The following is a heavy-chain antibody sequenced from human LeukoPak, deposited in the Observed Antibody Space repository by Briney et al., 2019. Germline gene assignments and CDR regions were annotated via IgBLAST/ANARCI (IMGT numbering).Heavy chain of an antibody. D-gene: IGHD2-15*01. CDR1: GFTASSNY. CDR3: ASSPGYCSGGSCYVSDY. Sequence: GGSLRLSCAASGFTASSNYMTWVRQAPGKGLEWVSIIFSGGSTYYADSVKGRFTISRDNSKNTLYLQMNSLRAEDTAVYYCASSPGYCSGGSCYVSDYWGQGTLVTVSS. CDR2: IFSGGST. V-gene: IGHV3-66*01. J-gene: IGHJ4*02.